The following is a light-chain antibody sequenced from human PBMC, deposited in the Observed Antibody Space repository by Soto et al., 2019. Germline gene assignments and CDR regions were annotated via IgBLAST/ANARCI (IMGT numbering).Light chain of an antibody. CDR1: SSDAGGYNY. V-gene: IGLV2-14*01. J-gene: IGLJ2*01. CDR3: CSYTCSSSLCVV. CDR2: EVS. Sequence: QSALTQPASVSGSPGQSITISCTGTSSDAGGYNYVSWYQQHPGKAPKLMIYEVSNRPSGVSNRFSGSKSGNTASLTISGLQAEDQDYCYCCSYTCSSSLCVVFGGGTKLTVL.